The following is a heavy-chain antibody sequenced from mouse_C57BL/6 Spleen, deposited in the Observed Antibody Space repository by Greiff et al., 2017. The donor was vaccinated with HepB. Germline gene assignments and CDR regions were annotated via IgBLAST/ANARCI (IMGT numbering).Heavy chain of an antibody. D-gene: IGHD2-4*01. Sequence: QVQLQQPGAELVKPGASVKMSCKASGYTFTSYWITWVKQRPGQGLEWIGDIYPGSGSTNYNEKFKSKATLTVDTSSSTAYMQLSSLTSEDSAVYYCAREVYDYVPFDYWGQGTTLTVSS. CDR2: IYPGSGST. CDR3: AREVYDYVPFDY. CDR1: GYTFTSYW. V-gene: IGHV1-55*01. J-gene: IGHJ2*01.